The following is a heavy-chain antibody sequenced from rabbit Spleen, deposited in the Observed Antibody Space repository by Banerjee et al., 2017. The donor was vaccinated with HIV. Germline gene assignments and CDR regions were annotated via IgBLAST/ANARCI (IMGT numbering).Heavy chain of an antibody. CDR3: ARDLTSVIGWNFNL. Sequence: QEQLVESGGGLVKPEGSLTLTCKASGFSLSYNYVMCWVRQAPGKGLEWIACINTYTDKGVYATWAKGRFTISRTSSTTVTLQMTSLTAADTATYFCARDLTSVIGWNFNLWGPGTLVTVS. D-gene: IGHD1-1*01. CDR2: INTYTDKG. CDR1: GFSLSYNYV. J-gene: IGHJ4*01. V-gene: IGHV1S45*01.